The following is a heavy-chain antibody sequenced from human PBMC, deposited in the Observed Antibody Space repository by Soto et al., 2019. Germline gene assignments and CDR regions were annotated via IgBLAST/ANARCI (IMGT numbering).Heavy chain of an antibody. Sequence: QVQLQQWGAWLLKPSETLSLTCAVYGGSFSGYQWSWIRQTPGKGLEWIGEINDSGNINYNPSLKSRVAILIDTSKKQISLKLSSVTAADTAVYYCARGLILWFGELSRRGGYYYDMDVWGKGTTVTVSS. J-gene: IGHJ6*03. CDR1: GGSFSGYQ. CDR2: INDSGNI. D-gene: IGHD3-10*01. V-gene: IGHV4-34*01. CDR3: ARGLILWFGELSRRGGYYYDMDV.